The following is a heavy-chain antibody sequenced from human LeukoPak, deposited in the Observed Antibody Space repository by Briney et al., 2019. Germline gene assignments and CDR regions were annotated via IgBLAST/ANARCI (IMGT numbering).Heavy chain of an antibody. CDR2: IYYTGGT. Sequence: SETLSLTCTVSGGSINNYYWSWIRQPPGKGLEWIGYIYYTGGTYYSPSLKSRVTISVDTSKNQFSLELSSVTAADTAVYYCARHGYDYGDYNWFDPWGQGTLVTVSS. D-gene: IGHD4-17*01. CDR3: ARHGYDYGDYNWFDP. J-gene: IGHJ5*02. V-gene: IGHV4-59*08. CDR1: GGSINNYY.